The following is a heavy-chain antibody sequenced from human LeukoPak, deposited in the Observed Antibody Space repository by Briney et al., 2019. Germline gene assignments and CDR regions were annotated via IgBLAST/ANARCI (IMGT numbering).Heavy chain of an antibody. J-gene: IGHJ4*02. Sequence: SETLSLTCTVSGGSMSSNYFWGWIGQPPGGGLEWIASIHFSGSTYYNPSIKSRDTISVDTSKNQFSLRLRSVTAADTAMYYCAGLWPSGPYDGTAYSFDYWGQGTLVTVSS. D-gene: IGHD3-22*01. CDR3: AGLWPSGPYDGTAYSFDY. CDR1: GGSMSSNYF. V-gene: IGHV4-39*01. CDR2: IHFSGST.